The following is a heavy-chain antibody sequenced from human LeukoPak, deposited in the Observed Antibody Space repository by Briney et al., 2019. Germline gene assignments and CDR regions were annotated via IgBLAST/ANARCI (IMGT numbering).Heavy chain of an antibody. J-gene: IGHJ3*02. CDR1: GGPISRYY. V-gene: IGHV4-59*01. CDR2: LYNRGNT. D-gene: IGHD6-19*01. Sequence: PAETLSLTCTVSGGPISRYYWSWIRQPPGKGLEWIGYLYNRGNTNYNPSLKRRHTLPVDTSKNQFSLKLRSVTAADTAVYYCARDRPGIAVAGDAFDIWGQGTMVTVSS. CDR3: ARDRPGIAVAGDAFDI.